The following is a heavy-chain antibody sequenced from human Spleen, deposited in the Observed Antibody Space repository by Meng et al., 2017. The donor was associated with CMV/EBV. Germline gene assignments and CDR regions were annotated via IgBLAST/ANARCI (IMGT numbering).Heavy chain of an antibody. J-gene: IGHJ4*02. CDR1: GFSLSTSRMR. CDR2: IDWEDDK. D-gene: IGHD5-24*01. Sequence: SGPTLVKPTQTLTLTCTFSGFSLSTSRMRVSWIRQPPGKALEWLARIDWEDDKFYSTSLKTRLTISKDTSKNHVVLTMTNMHPVDTATYYCARMGYGYNYFDYWGQGTLVTVSS. CDR3: ARMGYGYNYFDY. V-gene: IGHV2-70D*14.